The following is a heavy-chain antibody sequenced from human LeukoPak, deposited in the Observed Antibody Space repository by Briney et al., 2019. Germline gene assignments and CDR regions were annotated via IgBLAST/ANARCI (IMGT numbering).Heavy chain of an antibody. V-gene: IGHV1-46*01. CDR3: ARVGGSSGYYYTFDY. CDR1: GYTFTSYY. D-gene: IGHD3-22*01. Sequence: ASVKVSCKASGYTFTSYYMHWVRQAPGQGLEWMGIINPSGGSTSYAQKFQGRVTMTRDMSTSTVYMELSSLRSEDTVVYYCARVGGSSGYYYTFDYWGQGTLVTVSS. J-gene: IGHJ4*02. CDR2: INPSGGST.